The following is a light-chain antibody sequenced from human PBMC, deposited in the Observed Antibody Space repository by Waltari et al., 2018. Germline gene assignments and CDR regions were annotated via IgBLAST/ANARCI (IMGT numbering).Light chain of an antibody. CDR1: NSDVGAYDY. CDR2: DVS. V-gene: IGLV2-14*01. CDR3: SSYTTNRHYV. J-gene: IGLJ1*01. Sequence: QSDLTQPASVSGSPGQSITISYTGTNSDVGAYDYVSWYQQYPGKAPKLVIFDVSSRPSGASGRFSGSKSGNTASLIISHLQAEDEADYYCSSYTTNRHYVFGAGTKVTVL.